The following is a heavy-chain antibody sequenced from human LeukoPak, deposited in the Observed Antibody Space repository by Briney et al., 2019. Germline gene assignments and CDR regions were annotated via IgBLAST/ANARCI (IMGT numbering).Heavy chain of an antibody. V-gene: IGHV3-7*01. CDR2: IEQDGSEK. CDR3: ARYSYGIHDFDY. D-gene: IGHD5-18*01. Sequence: SGGSLRLSCAASGFSFTTSWMSWVRRAPGKGLEWVASIEQDGSEKYYVDSVKGRFTISRDNAKNSLFLQMNSLRAEDTAVYYCARYSYGIHDFDYWGQGTLVTVSS. J-gene: IGHJ4*02. CDR1: GFSFTTSW.